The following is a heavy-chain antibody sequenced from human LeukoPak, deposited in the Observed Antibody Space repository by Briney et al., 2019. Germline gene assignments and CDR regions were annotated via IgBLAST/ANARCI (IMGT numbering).Heavy chain of an antibody. CDR1: VSSGPISNYY. V-gene: IGHV4-59*01. CDR3: ARYRYTSGLYFFDY. CDR2: MYYSGST. J-gene: IGHJ4*02. D-gene: IGHD6-19*01. Sequence: SQTLSLTCTVSVSSGPISNYYWSWIRQPTGMGLEWIGYMYYSGSTNYNPSLEGRLTTSVDMSKNQISLRLSSVTAADTAVYYCARYRYTSGLYFFDYWGQGILVTVSS.